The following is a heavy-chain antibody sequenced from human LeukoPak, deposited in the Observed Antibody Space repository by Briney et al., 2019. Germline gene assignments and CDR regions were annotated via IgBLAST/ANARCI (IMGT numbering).Heavy chain of an antibody. CDR1: GFTFSSYA. Sequence: GGSLRLSCAASGFTFSSYALSWVRQAPGKGLEWVSAIGGCGSSTYYADSVKGRFTISRDNSKNVLYLQMNSLRAEDTAIYYCAKDSWFDPWGQGTLVTVSS. V-gene: IGHV3-23*01. J-gene: IGHJ5*02. CDR3: AKDSWFDP. CDR2: IGGCGSST.